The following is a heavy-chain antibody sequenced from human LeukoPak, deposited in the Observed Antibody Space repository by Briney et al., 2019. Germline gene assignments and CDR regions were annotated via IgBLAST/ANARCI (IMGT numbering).Heavy chain of an antibody. Sequence: GGSLRLSCAASGFTFSSYSMNWVRQAPGKGLEWVSSISSSSSYIYSADSVKGRFTISRDNAKNSLFLQMNSLRADDTAVYYCTRSGPTKTTMVRRDNWFGPWGQGTLVTVSS. J-gene: IGHJ5*02. CDR3: TRSGPTKTTMVRRDNWFGP. CDR1: GFTFSSYS. D-gene: IGHD3-10*01. V-gene: IGHV3-21*01. CDR2: ISSSSSYI.